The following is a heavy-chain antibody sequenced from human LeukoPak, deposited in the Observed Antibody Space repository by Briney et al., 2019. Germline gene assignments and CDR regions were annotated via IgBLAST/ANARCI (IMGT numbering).Heavy chain of an antibody. CDR3: ASPSWRYYYYGMDV. Sequence: GGSLRLSCAASGFTFSSYEMNWVRQAPGKGLEWVSYISSSGSTIYYADSVKGRFTISRDNAKNSLYLQMNSLRAEDTAVYYCASPSWRYYYYGMDVWGQGTTVTVSS. V-gene: IGHV3-48*03. J-gene: IGHJ6*02. CDR1: GFTFSSYE. CDR2: ISSSGSTI.